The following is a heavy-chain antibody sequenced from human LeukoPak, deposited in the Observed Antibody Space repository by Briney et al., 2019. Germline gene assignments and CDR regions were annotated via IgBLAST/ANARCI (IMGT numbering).Heavy chain of an antibody. Sequence: GGSLRLSCAASGFTFSSYAMHWVRQAPGKGLEWVAVISYDGSNKYYADSVKGRFTISRDNSKNTLYLQMNSLRAEDTAVYYCARDQHCSSTSCYGSHGMDVWGQGTTVTVSS. CDR1: GFTFSSYA. CDR2: ISYDGSNK. CDR3: ARDQHCSSTSCYGSHGMDV. V-gene: IGHV3-30-3*01. D-gene: IGHD2-2*01. J-gene: IGHJ6*02.